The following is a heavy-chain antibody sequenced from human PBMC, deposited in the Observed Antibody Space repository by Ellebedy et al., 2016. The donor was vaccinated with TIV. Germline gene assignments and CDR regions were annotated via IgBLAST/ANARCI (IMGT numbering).Heavy chain of an antibody. J-gene: IGHJ4*02. CDR2: ISAYNGNT. V-gene: IGHV1-18*01. Sequence: ASVKVSXXASGYTFTSYGISWVRQAPGQGLEWMGWISAYNGNTNYAQKLQGRVTMTTDTSTSTAYMELRSLRSDDTAVYYCARDSRRFLGVVIHETSYDYWGQGTLVTVSS. CDR1: GYTFTSYG. D-gene: IGHD3-3*01. CDR3: ARDSRRFLGVVIHETSYDY.